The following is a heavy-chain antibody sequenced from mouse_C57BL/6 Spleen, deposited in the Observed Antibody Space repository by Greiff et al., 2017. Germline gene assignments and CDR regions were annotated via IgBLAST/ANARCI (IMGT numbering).Heavy chain of an antibody. J-gene: IGHJ2*01. CDR3: ARYGGYSNPSFDY. CDR2: IYPGDGDT. Sequence: VQLKESGPELVKPGASVKISCKASGYAFSSSWMNWVKQRPGKGLEWIGRIYPGDGDTNYNGKFKGKATLTADKSSSTAYMQLSSRTSEDSAVYFCARYGGYSNPSFDYWGQGTTLTVSS. D-gene: IGHD2-5*01. CDR1: GYAFSSSW. V-gene: IGHV1-82*01.